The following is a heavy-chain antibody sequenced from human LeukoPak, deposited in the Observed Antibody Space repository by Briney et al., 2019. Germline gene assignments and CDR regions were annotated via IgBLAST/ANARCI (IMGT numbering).Heavy chain of an antibody. CDR1: GGTFSSYA. CDR2: ISAYNGNT. Sequence: GASVKVSCKASGGTFSSYAISWVRQAPGQGLEWMGRISAYNGNTSYAQKLQGRVTMTTDTSTSTAYMELRSLRSDDTAVYYCARDLSGEQLARRSYYYYYYMDVWGKGTTVTVSS. V-gene: IGHV1-18*01. CDR3: ARDLSGEQLARRSYYYYYYMDV. D-gene: IGHD6-13*01. J-gene: IGHJ6*03.